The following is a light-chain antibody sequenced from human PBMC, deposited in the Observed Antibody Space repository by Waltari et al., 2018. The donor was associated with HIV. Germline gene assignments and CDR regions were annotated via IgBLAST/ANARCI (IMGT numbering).Light chain of an antibody. V-gene: IGLV10-54*01. J-gene: IGLJ3*02. CDR2: GND. Sequence: QAGLTQPPSVSKDLRQTATLTCTGNNNNVGTQGAAWLQQHQGHPPQPRFFGNDNRPSGISERSSLSRSGNTAPLTITGLQPENEADYDCSTRDSSLRGHVFGGGTKLTVL. CDR3: STRDSSLRGHV. CDR1: NNNVGTQG.